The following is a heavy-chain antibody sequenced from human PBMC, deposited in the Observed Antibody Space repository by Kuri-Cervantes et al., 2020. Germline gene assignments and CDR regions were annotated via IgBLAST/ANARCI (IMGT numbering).Heavy chain of an antibody. D-gene: IGHD2-21*02. Sequence: GGSLRLSCAASGFAFGTYTMNWVRQAPGKGLEWVSYIDGRSTSTYYADSVKGRFTISRDNSKNTLYLQMTSLRADDTAVYYCVRGTRDWAGVDYWGQGILVTVSS. CDR3: VRGTRDWAGVDY. J-gene: IGHJ4*02. CDR1: GFAFGTYT. CDR2: IDGRSTST. V-gene: IGHV3-48*01.